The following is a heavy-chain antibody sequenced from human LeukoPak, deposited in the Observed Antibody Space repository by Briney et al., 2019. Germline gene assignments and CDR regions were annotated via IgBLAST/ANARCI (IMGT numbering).Heavy chain of an antibody. J-gene: IGHJ4*02. Sequence: PGRSLRLSCAASGFTFSSYAMHWVRQAPGKGLEWVAVIAYDGSNKYYADSVKGRFTISRDNSKNTLYMQINSLRAEDTAVYYCARDFLGYCSSTSCYNPKFDSWGQGTLVTVSS. CDR1: GFTFSSYA. CDR2: IAYDGSNK. D-gene: IGHD2-2*02. V-gene: IGHV3-30-3*01. CDR3: ARDFLGYCSSTSCYNPKFDS.